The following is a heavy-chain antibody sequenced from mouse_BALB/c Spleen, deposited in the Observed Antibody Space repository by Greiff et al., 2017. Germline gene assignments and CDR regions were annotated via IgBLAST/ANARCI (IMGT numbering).Heavy chain of an antibody. CDR1: GFTFSSYA. D-gene: IGHD2-14*01. Sequence: EVKLQESGGGLVKPGGSLKLSCAASGFTFSSYAMSWVRQTPEKRLEWVASISSGGSTYYPDSVKGRFTISRDNARNILYLQMSSLRSEDTAMYYCARGYRSYAMDYWGQGTSVTVSS. CDR2: ISSGGST. CDR3: ARGYRSYAMDY. J-gene: IGHJ4*01. V-gene: IGHV5-6-5*01.